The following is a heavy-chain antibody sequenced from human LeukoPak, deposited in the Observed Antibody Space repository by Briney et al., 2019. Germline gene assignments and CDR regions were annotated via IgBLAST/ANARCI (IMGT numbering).Heavy chain of an antibody. D-gene: IGHD6-19*01. V-gene: IGHV4-59*01. CDR2: IYYSGST. J-gene: IGHJ4*02. CDR3: ARGRPVVGILDY. CDR1: GGSISSYY. Sequence: SETLSLTCTVSGGSISSYYWSWIRQPPGKGLEWIGYIYYSGSTNYNPSLKSRITISVDTSKNQFSLNLSSVTAADTAVYYCARGRPVVGILDYWGQGTLVAVSS.